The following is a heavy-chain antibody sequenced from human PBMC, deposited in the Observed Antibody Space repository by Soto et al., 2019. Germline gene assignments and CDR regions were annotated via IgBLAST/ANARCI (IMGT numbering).Heavy chain of an antibody. J-gene: IGHJ4*02. CDR2: INPNSGGT. CDR3: ARGGNSQPPSYHYSSGWSDRKYYFDY. D-gene: IGHD6-19*01. CDR1: GYTFTGYY. Sequence: PAASVKVSCKASGYTFTGYYMHWVRQAPGQGLEWMGWINPNSGGTNYAQKFQGWVTMTRDTSISTAYMELSRLRSDDTAVYYCARGGNSQPPSYHYSSGWSDRKYYFDYWGQGTLVTVSS. V-gene: IGHV1-2*04.